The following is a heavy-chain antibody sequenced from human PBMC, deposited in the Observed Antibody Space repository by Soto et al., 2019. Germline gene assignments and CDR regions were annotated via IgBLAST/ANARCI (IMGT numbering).Heavy chain of an antibody. V-gene: IGHV4-39*01. CDR1: GGSISSSSYY. D-gene: IGHD2-21*02. CDR3: ARLQFSHIVVVTAMGPWDY. Sequence: QLQLQESGPGLVKPSETLSLTCTVSGGSISSSSYYWGWIRQPPGRGLEWIGSIYYSGSTYYNPSLKSRVTISVDTSKNQFSLKLSSVTAADTAVYYCARLQFSHIVVVTAMGPWDYWGQGTLVTVSS. CDR2: IYYSGST. J-gene: IGHJ4*02.